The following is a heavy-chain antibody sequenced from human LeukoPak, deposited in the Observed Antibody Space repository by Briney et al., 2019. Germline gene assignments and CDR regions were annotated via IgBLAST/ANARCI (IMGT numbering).Heavy chain of an antibody. CDR3: ARGVRFLEWLYEVDY. J-gene: IGHJ4*02. CDR1: GGSISSGDYY. CDR2: IYYSGST. Sequence: SQTLSLTCTVSGGSISSGDYYWSWIRQPPGTGLEWIGYIYYSGSTYYNPSLKSRVTISVDTPKNQFSLKLSSVTAADTAVYYCARGVRFLEWLYEVDYWGQGTLVTVSS. V-gene: IGHV4-30-4*01. D-gene: IGHD3-3*01.